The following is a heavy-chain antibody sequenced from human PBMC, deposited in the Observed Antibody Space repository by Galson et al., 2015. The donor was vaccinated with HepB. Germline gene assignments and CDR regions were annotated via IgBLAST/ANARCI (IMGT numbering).Heavy chain of an antibody. Sequence: SLRLSCAASGFIFSAYAVHWVRQAPGKGLEWVVVISYDGTNKYYADSVKGRFTISRDNSKNTLYLQMYSLRLEDTAVYYCARDYGGSSYYKYNWFDPWGQGTLVTVSS. CDR2: ISYDGTNK. CDR3: ARDYGGSSYYKYNWFDP. D-gene: IGHD1-26*01. J-gene: IGHJ5*02. CDR1: GFIFSAYA. V-gene: IGHV3-30*04.